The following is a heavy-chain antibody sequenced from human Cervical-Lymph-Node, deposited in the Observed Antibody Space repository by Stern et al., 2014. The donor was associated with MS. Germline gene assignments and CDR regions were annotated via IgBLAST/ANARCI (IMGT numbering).Heavy chain of an antibody. CDR1: GYTFTSYW. J-gene: IGHJ4*02. Sequence: EVQLVESGPEVKRPGESLKISCQASGYTFTSYWIGWVRQMPGKGLERIAILFPGGSDIRYSPSFQGQVPISADKSSSPAYLQWNNLKASDTAIYYCARQRYFDYWGQGTLVTVSS. CDR2: LFPGGSDI. CDR3: ARQRYFDY. V-gene: IGHV5-51*01.